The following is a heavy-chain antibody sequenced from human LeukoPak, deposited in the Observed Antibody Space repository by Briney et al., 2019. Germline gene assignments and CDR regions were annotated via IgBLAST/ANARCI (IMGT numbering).Heavy chain of an antibody. Sequence: GGSLRLSCAASGFTFSSYAMSWVRQAPGKGLEWVSAISGSGGSTYYADSVKGRFTISRDNSKNTLYLQMNSLRAEDTAVYYCAREEVDYDYVWGSPGGAFDIWGQGTMVTVSS. J-gene: IGHJ3*02. CDR2: ISGSGGST. V-gene: IGHV3-23*01. D-gene: IGHD3-16*01. CDR3: AREEVDYDYVWGSPGGAFDI. CDR1: GFTFSSYA.